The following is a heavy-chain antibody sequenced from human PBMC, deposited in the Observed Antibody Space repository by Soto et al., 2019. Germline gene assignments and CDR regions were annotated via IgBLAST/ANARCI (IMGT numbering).Heavy chain of an antibody. CDR3: ARTHRDPYYYYYGLDV. CDR2: ISSDGSTI. CDR1: EFTLSDYY. V-gene: IGHV3-11*01. J-gene: IGHJ6*02. Sequence: QVLLVESGGGLVKPGGSLRLSCAASEFTLSDYYMNWIRHAPGKGLEWVSYISSDGSTIYYADSVKGRFTISRDNAENPLYLQMNSLRAEDTAVYYCARTHRDPYYYYYGLDVWGQGTKVTVSS. D-gene: IGHD2-21*01.